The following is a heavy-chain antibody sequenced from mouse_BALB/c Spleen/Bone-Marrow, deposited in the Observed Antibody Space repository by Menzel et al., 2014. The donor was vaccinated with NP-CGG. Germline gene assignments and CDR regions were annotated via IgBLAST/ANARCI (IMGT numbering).Heavy chain of an antibody. CDR1: GFSLTNYG. V-gene: IGHV2-6-1*01. CDR3: ARHRYYAMDY. Sequence: VMLVESGPGLVAPSQSLSITCSISGFSLTNYGVHWVRQPPGKGLEWLVVIWSDGSTTYNSALKSRLSISKDNSKSQVFLKMNSLQTDDTAMYYCARHRYYAMDYWGQGTSVTVSS. CDR2: IWSDGST. J-gene: IGHJ4*01.